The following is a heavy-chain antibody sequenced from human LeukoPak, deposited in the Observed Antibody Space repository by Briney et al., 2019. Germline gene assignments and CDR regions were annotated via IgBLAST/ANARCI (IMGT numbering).Heavy chain of an antibody. V-gene: IGHV3-9*01. CDR2: ISWNSGSI. CDR1: GFTFDDYA. CDR3: ARDLGGSYLRS. D-gene: IGHD1-26*01. J-gene: IGHJ5*02. Sequence: PGGSLRLSCAASGFTFDDYAMHWVRQAPGKGLEWVSGISWNSGSIGYADSVKGRFTISRDNAKNSLYLQMNSLRAEDTAVYYCARDLGGSYLRSWGQGTLVTVSS.